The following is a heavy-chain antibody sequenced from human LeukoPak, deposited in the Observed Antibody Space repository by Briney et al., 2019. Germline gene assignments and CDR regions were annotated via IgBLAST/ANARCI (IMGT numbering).Heavy chain of an antibody. CDR2: INHSGSI. CDR3: ARARRRYSGYDSPFDY. J-gene: IGHJ4*02. Sequence: SETLSLTCAVYGGSFSGYYWSWIRQPPGKGLEWIGEINHSGSINYNPSLKSRVTISVDTSKNQFSLKLSSVTAADTAVYYCARARRRYSGYDSPFDYWGQGTLVTVSS. V-gene: IGHV4-34*01. D-gene: IGHD5-12*01. CDR1: GGSFSGYY.